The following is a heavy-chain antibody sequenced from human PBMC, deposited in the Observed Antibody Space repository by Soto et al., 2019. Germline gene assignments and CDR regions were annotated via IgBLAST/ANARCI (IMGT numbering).Heavy chain of an antibody. D-gene: IGHD3-16*01. V-gene: IGHV1-18*01. CDR1: GYTFTSYG. Sequence: QVQLVQSGAEVKKPGASVKVSCKASGYTFTSYGLSWVRQAPGQGLEWMGWINGYTGNTNYAQKLQGRVTMTTDTSTNTVYLDLWTLISDDTAVYYCARSWVTGKGGIDVWGQGTTVTVSS. CDR2: INGYTGNT. CDR3: ARSWVTGKGGIDV. J-gene: IGHJ6*02.